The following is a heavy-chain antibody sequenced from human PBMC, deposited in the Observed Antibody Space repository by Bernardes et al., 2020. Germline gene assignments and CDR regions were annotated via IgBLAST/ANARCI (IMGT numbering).Heavy chain of an antibody. Sequence: SETLSLTCTVSGDSFSSNAYFWAWIRQPPGKSLEWIGKISDSGITHYNPSLNSRLNMSVDTSNRRFSLNLSSVTAADTALYLCARQSCSGGTCYFFYWGQGTLVSVSS. CDR3: ARQSCSGGTCYFFY. V-gene: IGHV4-39*01. CDR1: GDSFSSNAYF. D-gene: IGHD2-15*01. J-gene: IGHJ1*01. CDR2: ISDSGIT.